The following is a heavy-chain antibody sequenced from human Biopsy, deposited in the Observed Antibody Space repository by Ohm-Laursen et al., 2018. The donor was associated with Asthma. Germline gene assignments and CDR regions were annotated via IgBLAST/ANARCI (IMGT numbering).Heavy chain of an antibody. CDR1: GYNFISFA. CDR3: ARMYYDFLTGQVKDVFGV. V-gene: IGHV1-3*04. Sequence: GATVKISCKTSGYNFISFAIHWVRQAPGQRLEWMGWVNTGNSDTKYSQKFQGRVTITRDTSASTAYMELRSLRSEDTATYYCARMYYDFLTGQVKDVFGVWGQGTMVTVSS. CDR2: VNTGNSDT. J-gene: IGHJ3*01. D-gene: IGHD3-9*01.